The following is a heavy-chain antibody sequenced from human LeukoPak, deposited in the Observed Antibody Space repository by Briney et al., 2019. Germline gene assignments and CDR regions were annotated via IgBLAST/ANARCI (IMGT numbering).Heavy chain of an antibody. J-gene: IGHJ4*02. D-gene: IGHD3-16*02. Sequence: PGGSLRLSCAASGFTFSSYAMSWVRQAPGKGLEWVSAISGSGGSTYYADSVKGRFTISRDNAKNSLYLQMNSLRAEDTAVYYCARGPSSYLSWHDYWGQGTLVTVSS. CDR2: ISGSGGST. CDR3: ARGPSSYLSWHDY. CDR1: GFTFSSYA. V-gene: IGHV3-23*01.